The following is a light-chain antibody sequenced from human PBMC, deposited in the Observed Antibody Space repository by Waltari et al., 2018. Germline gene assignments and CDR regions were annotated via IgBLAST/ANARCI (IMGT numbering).Light chain of an antibody. V-gene: IGLV3-21*02. Sequence: SYVLTQPPSVSVAPGQTARITCGGSHHAIKSVHWFQQRPGQAPVLVVYDDTDRPSGIPERFSGSNSGNTATLTISRVEAGDEADYYCQVWDTGSDHYVFGSGTKVTVL. CDR2: DDT. CDR1: HHAIKS. J-gene: IGLJ1*01. CDR3: QVWDTGSDHYV.